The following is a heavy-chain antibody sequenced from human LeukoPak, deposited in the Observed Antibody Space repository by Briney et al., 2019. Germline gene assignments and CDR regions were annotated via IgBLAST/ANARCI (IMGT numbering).Heavy chain of an antibody. Sequence: VASVTVSCTASGYTFTVYYMHWVRQAPGQGLEWMGWINPNSGGTNYEQKFQGRVIMTRDTSISTAYMELSRLRFDDTAVYYCARHMTTANNWFDPWGQGTLVTVSS. CDR2: INPNSGGT. V-gene: IGHV1-2*02. D-gene: IGHD4-17*01. CDR1: GYTFTVYY. CDR3: ARHMTTANNWFDP. J-gene: IGHJ5*02.